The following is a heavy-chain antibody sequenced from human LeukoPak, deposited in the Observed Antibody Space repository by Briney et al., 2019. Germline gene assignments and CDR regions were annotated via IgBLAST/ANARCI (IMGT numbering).Heavy chain of an antibody. V-gene: IGHV1-2*02. CDR2: NNPYSGGA. CDR1: GNTFTGYF. J-gene: IGHJ3*02. CDR3: ASLDAFDM. Sequence: ASVKVSCKAPGNTFTGYFIHWVRQAPGQGFEWMGWNNPYSGGANYAQKFQGRVSMTRDTSINTAFMELSSLRSVDTAVYYCASLDAFDMWGQGTMVTVSS.